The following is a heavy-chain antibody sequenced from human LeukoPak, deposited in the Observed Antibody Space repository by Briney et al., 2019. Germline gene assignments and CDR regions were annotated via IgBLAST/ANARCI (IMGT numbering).Heavy chain of an antibody. V-gene: IGHV1-46*01. CDR2: INPTGGST. CDR1: GYTFTSYY. D-gene: IGHD1-26*01. Sequence: ASVKVSCKASGYTFTSYYMHWVRQAPGQGLEWMGLINPTGGSTGYAQKFQGRGTMTRDMSTSTDYMELSSLRAEDTASYYCARDNSVGDNAWWFDPWGQGTLVTVSS. CDR3: ARDNSVGDNAWWFDP. J-gene: IGHJ5*02.